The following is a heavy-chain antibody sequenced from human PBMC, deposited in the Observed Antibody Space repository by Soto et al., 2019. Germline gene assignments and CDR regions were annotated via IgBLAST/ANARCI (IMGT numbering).Heavy chain of an antibody. Sequence: QVHLVESGGGVVQPGTSLRLSCAASGFTFSSYGMHWVRQAPGKGLEWVAVIWYDGSNKYYADSVEGRFTISRDNSKNTLYLQMISLRAEDTAVYYCASALRGYSSGWYYFDYWGQGTQVTVSS. J-gene: IGHJ4*02. CDR3: ASALRGYSSGWYYFDY. CDR1: GFTFSSYG. V-gene: IGHV3-33*01. D-gene: IGHD6-19*01. CDR2: IWYDGSNK.